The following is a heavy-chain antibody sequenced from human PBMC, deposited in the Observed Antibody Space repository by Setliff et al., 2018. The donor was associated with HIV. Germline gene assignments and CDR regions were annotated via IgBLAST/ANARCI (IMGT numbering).Heavy chain of an antibody. Sequence: PSETLSLTCTVSGGSINNYHWSWVRQSPGKGLEWIAYVYYIGNTNCNPSLKSRVTVSVDTSKNQFSLKLTSVTAADTAVYYCARGGGITWRSYSFDYWGHGTLVTVSS. CDR1: GGSINNYH. D-gene: IGHD3-10*01. CDR2: VYYIGNT. V-gene: IGHV4-59*01. CDR3: ARGGGITWRSYSFDY. J-gene: IGHJ4*01.